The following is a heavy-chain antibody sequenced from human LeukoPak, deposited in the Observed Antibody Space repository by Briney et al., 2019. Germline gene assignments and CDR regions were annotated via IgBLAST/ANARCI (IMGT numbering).Heavy chain of an antibody. CDR2: ISSNSRYT. Sequence: GGSLRLSCAASGFTFSSYSMNWVRQAPGKGLEWVSSISSNSRYTYYADSVKGRFTISRDNAKNSLYLQMNSLRAEDTAVYYCARDQTPFVWGQGTLVTVSS. CDR3: ARDQTPFV. CDR1: GFTFSSYS. J-gene: IGHJ4*02. V-gene: IGHV3-21*01.